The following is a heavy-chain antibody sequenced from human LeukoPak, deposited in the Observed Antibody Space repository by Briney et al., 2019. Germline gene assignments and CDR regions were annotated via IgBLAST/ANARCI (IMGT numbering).Heavy chain of an antibody. V-gene: IGHV3-48*03. CDR2: ISSSGSTI. CDR1: GFTFSSYE. D-gene: IGHD3-16*01. J-gene: IGHJ4*02. CDR3: ARARQIMITFGGVGFGY. Sequence: GGSLRLSCAASGFTFSSYEMNWVRQAPGKGLEWVSYISSSGSTIYYADSVKGRFTISRDNAKNSLYLQMNSLRAEDTAVYYCARARQIMITFGGVGFGYWGQGTLVTVSS.